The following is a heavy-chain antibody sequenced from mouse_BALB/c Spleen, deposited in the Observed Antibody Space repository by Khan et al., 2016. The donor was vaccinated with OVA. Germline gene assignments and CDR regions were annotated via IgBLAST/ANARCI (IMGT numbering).Heavy chain of an antibody. Sequence: QIQLVQSGPELKKPGETVKISCKASGYTFTNYGMNWVKQAPGKGLKWMGWINTYTGEPTYADDFKGRFAFSLETSANTAYLQINNLKNEDTATYVCARSASYWLFDVWGAETTVTVSS. V-gene: IGHV9-3-1*01. CDR1: GYTFTNYG. CDR3: ARSASYWLFDV. CDR2: INTYTGEP. J-gene: IGHJ1*01. D-gene: IGHD6-1*01.